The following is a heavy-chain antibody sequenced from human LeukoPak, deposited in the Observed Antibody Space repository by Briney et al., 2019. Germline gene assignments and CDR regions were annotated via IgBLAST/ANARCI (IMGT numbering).Heavy chain of an antibody. CDR3: ATTWAETYYYDSSGYYFDY. J-gene: IGHJ4*02. V-gene: IGHV1-18*04. CDR1: GYTFTGYY. D-gene: IGHD3-22*01. Sequence: ASVKVSCKASGYTFTGYYMHWVRQAPGQGLEWMGWISAYNGNTNYAQKFQGKVTMTTDTSTSTAYMELRSLRSDDTAVYYCATTWAETYYYDSSGYYFDYWGREPWSPSPQ. CDR2: ISAYNGNT.